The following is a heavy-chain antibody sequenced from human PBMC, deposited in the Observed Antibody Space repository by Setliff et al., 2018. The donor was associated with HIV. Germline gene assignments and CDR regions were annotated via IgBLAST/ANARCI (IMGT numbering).Heavy chain of an antibody. Sequence: SQTLSLTCAISGDSVSSNNAAWNWIRQSPLRGLEWLGRTYFRSKWYYNYAVSVKSRITINPDTSKDQFSLKLSSVTAEDTAVYYCARQRHGGAGAHDYWGQGTLVTVSS. V-gene: IGHV6-1*01. CDR2: TYFRSKWYY. CDR1: GDSVSSNNAA. CDR3: ARQRHGGAGAHDY. J-gene: IGHJ4*02. D-gene: IGHD3-16*01.